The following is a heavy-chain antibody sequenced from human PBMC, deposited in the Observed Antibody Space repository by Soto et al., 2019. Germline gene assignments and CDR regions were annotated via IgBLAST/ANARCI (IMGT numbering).Heavy chain of an antibody. J-gene: IGHJ6*02. D-gene: IGHD1-26*01. V-gene: IGHV3-33*01. Sequence: GGSLRLSCAASGFTFSSYGMHWVRQAPGKGLEWVAVIWYDGSNKYYADSVKGRFTISRDNSKNTLYPQMNSLRAEDTAVYYCARAAHTVGANYYYYYGMDVWGQGTTVTVSS. CDR2: IWYDGSNK. CDR3: ARAAHTVGANYYYYYGMDV. CDR1: GFTFSSYG.